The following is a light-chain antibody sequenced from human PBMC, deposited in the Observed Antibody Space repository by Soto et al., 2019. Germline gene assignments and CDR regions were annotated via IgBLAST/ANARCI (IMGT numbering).Light chain of an antibody. CDR2: VAS. CDR3: QQYYDFPLT. Sequence: AIRMTQSPSSLSASPGDRVTITCRASQDISSYLAWYQQKPGKAPNLLIYVASTLQSGVPSRFSGSASGTDFTLTISRLQSEDFATYYCQQYYDFPLTFGGGTKVDLK. CDR1: QDISSY. J-gene: IGKJ4*01. V-gene: IGKV1-8*01.